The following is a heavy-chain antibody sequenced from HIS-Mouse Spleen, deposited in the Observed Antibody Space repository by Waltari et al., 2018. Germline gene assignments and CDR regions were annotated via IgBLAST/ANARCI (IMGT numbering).Heavy chain of an antibody. CDR3: AREIPYSSSWYDWYFDL. V-gene: IGHV4-39*07. D-gene: IGHD6-13*01. Sequence: QLQLQESGPGLVKPSETLSRTCTVSGGSISSSSYYWGWIRQPPGKGLEWIGSIYFSGRTYYNPSLKSRVTISVDTSKNQFSLKLSSVTAADTAVYYCAREIPYSSSWYDWYFDLWGRGTLVTVSS. J-gene: IGHJ2*01. CDR2: IYFSGRT. CDR1: GGSISSSSYY.